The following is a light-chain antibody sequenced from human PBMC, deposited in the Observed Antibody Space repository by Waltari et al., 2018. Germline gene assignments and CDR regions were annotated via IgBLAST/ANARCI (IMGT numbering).Light chain of an antibody. Sequence: QSALTQPASLSWSPGQSITISCTGTSSAVGYFTRFSWYQQHPGKSPKPLIYEVDKRPSGISNRFSGSKSGNTASLTISGLQAEDEADYYCCSYVRSVSFVFGGGTKLTVL. CDR2: EVD. CDR1: SSAVGYFTR. V-gene: IGLV2-23*02. J-gene: IGLJ2*01. CDR3: CSYVRSVSFV.